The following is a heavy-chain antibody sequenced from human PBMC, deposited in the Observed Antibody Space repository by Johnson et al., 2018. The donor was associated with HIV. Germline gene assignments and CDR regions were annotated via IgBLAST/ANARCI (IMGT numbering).Heavy chain of an antibody. V-gene: IGHV3-7*01. CDR1: GMTVSSYY. D-gene: IGHD4-17*01. Sequence: EVHLVESGGGLVQPGGSLRLSCGASGMTVSSYYMSWVRQAPGKGLEWVANIKQDGSEKYYVDSVKGRFTISRDNAKNSLYLQMNSLRAEDTAVYYCARDGTFGYGDYVGRAFDIWGQGTMVTVSS. CDR3: ARDGTFGYGDYVGRAFDI. J-gene: IGHJ3*02. CDR2: IKQDGSEK.